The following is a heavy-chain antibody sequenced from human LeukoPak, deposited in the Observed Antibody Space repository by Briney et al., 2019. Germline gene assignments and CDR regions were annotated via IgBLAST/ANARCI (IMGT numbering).Heavy chain of an antibody. V-gene: IGHV3-23*01. CDR3: SKDPCNGGRCYDYESAP. D-gene: IGHD2-15*01. CDR2: ISASGGST. Sequence: PGGSLRLSCAASGFTFSTSAITWVRQAPGKGLEWVSGISASGGSTYYADSVKGRFTISRDNSKNTLYLQVDSLRAEDTAIYYCSKDPCNGGRCYDYESAPWGQGTLVTVSS. J-gene: IGHJ5*02. CDR1: GFTFSTSA.